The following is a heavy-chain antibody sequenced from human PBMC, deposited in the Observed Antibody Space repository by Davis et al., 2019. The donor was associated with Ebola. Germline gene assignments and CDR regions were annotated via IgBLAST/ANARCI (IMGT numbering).Heavy chain of an antibody. CDR2: IIPVFGAT. D-gene: IGHD5-12*01. CDR3: TTPGGQDSGYDVFDI. J-gene: IGHJ3*02. V-gene: IGHV1-69*06. CDR1: GVTYNNYA. Sequence: AASVKVSCKASGVTYNNYAISWVRQAPGQGLEWMGGIIPVFGATNYAQKFQGRVTITADKSSSTAYMELNSLTSEDTAVYYCTTPGGQDSGYDVFDIWGQGTMVTVSS.